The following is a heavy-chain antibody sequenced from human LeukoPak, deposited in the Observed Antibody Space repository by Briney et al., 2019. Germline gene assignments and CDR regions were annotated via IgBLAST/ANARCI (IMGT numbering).Heavy chain of an antibody. Sequence: SESLSLTCAVYGGSFSGYYWSWIRQPPGKGLEWIGAINHSVRTNHNPSPKGRATISVDTYKNQFSLKLSSVTAADTAVYYCARGHLDIVVVPAAIVRRYYFDYWGQGTLVTVS. CDR2: INHSVRT. D-gene: IGHD2-2*02. V-gene: IGHV4-34*04. J-gene: IGHJ4*02. CDR3: ARGHLDIVVVPAAIVRRYYFDY. CDR1: GGSFSGYY.